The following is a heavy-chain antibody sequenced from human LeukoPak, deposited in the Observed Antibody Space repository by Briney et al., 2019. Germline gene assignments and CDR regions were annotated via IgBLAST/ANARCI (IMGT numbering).Heavy chain of an antibody. V-gene: IGHV3-21*01. CDR1: GFTFSSFA. CDR2: ISESGGYT. CDR3: AREGTVDTAMVFDYYYGMDV. Sequence: GGSLRLSCAASGFTFSSFAMSWVRQAPGKRLHWVSGISESGGYTYYADSVKGRFTISRDNAKNSLYLQMNSLRAEDTAVYYCAREGTVDTAMVFDYYYGMDVWGQGTTVTVSS. J-gene: IGHJ6*02. D-gene: IGHD5-18*01.